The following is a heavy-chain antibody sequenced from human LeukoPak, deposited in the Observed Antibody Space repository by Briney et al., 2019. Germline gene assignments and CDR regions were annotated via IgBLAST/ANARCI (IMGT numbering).Heavy chain of an antibody. D-gene: IGHD4-17*01. J-gene: IGHJ4*02. Sequence: GGSLRLSCAASGFTFSSFAMSWVRQAPGKGLEWVSAISGSGGSTYYADSVKGRFTISRDNSKNTLYLQMNDLRAEDTAVYYCARDYADYVGYFFFDYWGQGTLVTVSS. V-gene: IGHV3-23*01. CDR3: ARDYADYVGYFFFDY. CDR2: ISGSGGST. CDR1: GFTFSSFA.